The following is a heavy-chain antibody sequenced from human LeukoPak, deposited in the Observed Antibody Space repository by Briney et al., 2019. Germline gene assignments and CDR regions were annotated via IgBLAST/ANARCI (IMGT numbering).Heavy chain of an antibody. V-gene: IGHV1-18*04. Sequence: GASVKVSCKASGYTFTGYYMHWVRQAPGQGLEWMGWISAYNGNTNYAQKLQGRVTMTTDTSTSTAYMELRSLRSDDTAVYYCARDRYYYGSGSYVGGPADYWGQGTLVTVSS. CDR3: ARDRYYYGSGSYVGGPADY. D-gene: IGHD3-10*01. CDR1: GYTFTGYY. J-gene: IGHJ4*02. CDR2: ISAYNGNT.